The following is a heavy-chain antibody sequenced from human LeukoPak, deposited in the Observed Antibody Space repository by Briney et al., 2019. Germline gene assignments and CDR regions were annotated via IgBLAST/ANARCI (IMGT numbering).Heavy chain of an antibody. Sequence: SETLSLTCTVSGGSISSGSYYWSWIRQPAGKGLEWIGRIYTSGSTNYNPSLKSRVTISVDTSKNQFSLKLSSVTAADTAVYYCARSPGYCSSTSCYWAVWFDPWGQGTLVTVSS. J-gene: IGHJ5*02. CDR3: ARSPGYCSSTSCYWAVWFDP. CDR2: IYTSGST. V-gene: IGHV4-61*02. D-gene: IGHD2-2*01. CDR1: GGSISSGSYY.